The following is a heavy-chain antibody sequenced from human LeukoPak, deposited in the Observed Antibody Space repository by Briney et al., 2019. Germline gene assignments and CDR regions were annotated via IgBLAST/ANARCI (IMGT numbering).Heavy chain of an antibody. J-gene: IGHJ4*02. CDR3: ARAYYGSGSYYNHLDY. D-gene: IGHD3-10*01. V-gene: IGHV3-30*04. Sequence: GGSLRLSCAASGFTFSSYAMHWVRQAPGKGLEWVAVISYDGSNKYYADSVKGRFTISRDNSKNTLYLQMNSLRAEDTAVYYCARAYYGSGSYYNHLDYWGQGTLVTVSS. CDR2: ISYDGSNK. CDR1: GFTFSSYA.